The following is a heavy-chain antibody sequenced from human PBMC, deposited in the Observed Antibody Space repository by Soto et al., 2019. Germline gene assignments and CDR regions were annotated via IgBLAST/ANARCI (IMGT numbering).Heavy chain of an antibody. V-gene: IGHV1-18*04. J-gene: IGHJ5*01. CDR1: GYTSADFG. Sequence: ASVKVSCKASGYTSADFGISWVRQAPGQGLEWMGWVSGNNGASNPAPKVQGRITMTLDTSTGVSYMALRSLRSDDTAIYYCVRDQKYFRVNGNWFDAWGQGTLVTVSS. CDR3: VRDQKYFRVNGNWFDA. CDR2: VSGNNGAS. D-gene: IGHD2-2*01.